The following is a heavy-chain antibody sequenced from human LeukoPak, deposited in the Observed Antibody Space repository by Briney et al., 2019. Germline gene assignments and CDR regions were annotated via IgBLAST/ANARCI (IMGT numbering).Heavy chain of an antibody. CDR2: IYHSGST. CDR1: GLSISNGYY. D-gene: IGHD2-15*01. CDR3: AGRISGAWFDP. Sequence: SETLSLTCSVSGLSISNGYYWGWIRQPPGKGLDWIGIIYHSGSTYYNPSLKSRVTMSVDTSKKQFSLKLSSVTAADTALYYCAGRISGAWFDPWGRGTLVTVSS. V-gene: IGHV4-38-2*02. J-gene: IGHJ5*02.